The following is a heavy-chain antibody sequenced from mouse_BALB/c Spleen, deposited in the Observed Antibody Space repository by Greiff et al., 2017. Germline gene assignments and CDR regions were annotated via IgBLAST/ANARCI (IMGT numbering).Heavy chain of an antibody. J-gene: IGHJ3*01. Sequence: VKLMESGPGLVAPSQSLSITCTVSGFSLTSYGVHWVRQPPGKGLEWLGVIWAGGSTNYNSALMSRLSISKDNSKSQVFLKMNSLQTDDTAMYYCARDRDGSSWFAYWGQGTLVTVSA. V-gene: IGHV2-9*02. CDR1: GFSLTSYG. D-gene: IGHD1-1*01. CDR2: IWAGGST. CDR3: ARDRDGSSWFAY.